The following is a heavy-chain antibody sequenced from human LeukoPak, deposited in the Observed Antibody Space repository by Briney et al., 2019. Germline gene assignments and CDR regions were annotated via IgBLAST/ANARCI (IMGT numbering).Heavy chain of an antibody. CDR1: GFTFSDYA. Sequence: GSLRLSCSASGFTFSDYAMHWVRQAPGKGLEYVSAISSNGDSTYYADSVKGRFTISRDNSKNTLYLQMSSLRTEDTAVYYCVKRQGGSGYNAGDYWGQGTLVTVSS. CDR2: ISSNGDST. J-gene: IGHJ4*02. V-gene: IGHV3-64D*09. CDR3: VKRQGGSGYNAGDY. D-gene: IGHD3-22*01.